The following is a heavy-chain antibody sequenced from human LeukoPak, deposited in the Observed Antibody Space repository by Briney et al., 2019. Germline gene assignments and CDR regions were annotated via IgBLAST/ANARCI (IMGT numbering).Heavy chain of an antibody. V-gene: IGHV3-21*01. Sequence: GSLRLSCAASGFTFSSYEMNWVRQAPGKGLEWVSSISSSSSYIYYADSVKGRFTISRDNAKNSLYLQMNSLRAEDTAVYYCARRPKDYGMDVWGQGTTVTVSS. CDR2: ISSSSSYI. J-gene: IGHJ6*02. CDR3: ARRPKDYGMDV. CDR1: GFTFSSYE.